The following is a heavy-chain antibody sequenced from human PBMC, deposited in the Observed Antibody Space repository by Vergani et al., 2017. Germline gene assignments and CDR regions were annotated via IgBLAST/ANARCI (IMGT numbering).Heavy chain of an antibody. CDR2: ISYDGSNK. D-gene: IGHD2-15*01. V-gene: IGHV3-30*18. Sequence: VQLVQSGAEVKKPGESLKISCKGSGYSFTSYWIGWVRQAPGKGLEWVAVISYDGSNKYYADSVKGRFTISRDNSKNTLYLQMNSLRAEDTAVYYCAKEVTYCSGGSCYSGLPRKKYGMDVWGQGP. CDR3: AKEVTYCSGGSCYSGLPRKKYGMDV. J-gene: IGHJ6*02. CDR1: GYSFTSYW.